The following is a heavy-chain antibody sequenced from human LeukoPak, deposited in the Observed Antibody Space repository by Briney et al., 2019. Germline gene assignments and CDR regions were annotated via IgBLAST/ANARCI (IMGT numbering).Heavy chain of an antibody. J-gene: IGHJ4*02. CDR1: GGSITGYY. D-gene: IGHD6-19*01. V-gene: IGHV4-59*01. CDR3: ARWSSGGDY. Sequence: PSETLSLTCTVSGGSITGYYWSWIRQPQGTGLEWIGYIYYSGSTNYIPSLKSRVTISVDTSKNQFSLKLSSVTAADAAVYYCARWSSGGDYWGQGTLVTVSS. CDR2: IYYSGST.